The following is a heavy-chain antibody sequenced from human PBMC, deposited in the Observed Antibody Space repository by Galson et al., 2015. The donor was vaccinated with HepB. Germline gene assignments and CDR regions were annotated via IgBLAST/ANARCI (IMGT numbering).Heavy chain of an antibody. Sequence: PALVKPTQTLTLTCTFSGFSLSTSAVGVAWIRQPPGKALEWIAVIYWNDDKGYSPSLKSRLTITKDTSKYQVVLTMTNMDPVDTATYYCAHRQQGRYYSPADNWGQGTLVTVSS. D-gene: IGHD2-15*01. CDR3: AHRQQGRYYSPADN. J-gene: IGHJ4*02. CDR2: IYWNDDK. V-gene: IGHV2-5*01. CDR1: GFSLSTSAVG.